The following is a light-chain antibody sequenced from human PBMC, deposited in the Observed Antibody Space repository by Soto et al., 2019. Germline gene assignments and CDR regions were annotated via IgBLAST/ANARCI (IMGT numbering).Light chain of an antibody. CDR3: QSHDNSLSGFYV. CDR2: GNS. Sequence: QSVLTQPPSVSGAPGQRVTISCTGSSSNIWAGYDVHWYQQLPGTAPKLLIYGNSNRPSGVPDRFSGSKSGTSASLAITGLQAEDEADYSCQSHDNSLSGFYVFGTGTKVTVL. V-gene: IGLV1-40*01. CDR1: SSNIWAGYD. J-gene: IGLJ1*01.